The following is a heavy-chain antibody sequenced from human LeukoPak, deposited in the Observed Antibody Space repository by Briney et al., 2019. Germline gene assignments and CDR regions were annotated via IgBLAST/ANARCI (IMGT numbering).Heavy chain of an antibody. CDR2: ISGGGGST. CDR3: AKDGDTAVSYYYYYYMDV. J-gene: IGHJ6*03. CDR1: GFTFSSNA. V-gene: IGHV3-23*01. D-gene: IGHD5-18*01. Sequence: GGSLRLSCAASGFTFSSNAMSWVRQAPGKGLEWVSGISGGGGSTYYADSVKGRFTISRDNSKNTLYLQMNSLRAEDTAVYYCAKDGDTAVSYYYYYYMDVWGKGTTVTVSS.